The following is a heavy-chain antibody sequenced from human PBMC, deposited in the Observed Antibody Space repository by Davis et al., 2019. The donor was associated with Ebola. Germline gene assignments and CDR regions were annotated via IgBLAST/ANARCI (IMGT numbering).Heavy chain of an antibody. J-gene: IGHJ4*02. Sequence: MPSETLSLTCTVSDYSISTGFSWGWIRQPPGKGLEWIGSIYHNGRTNDNTSLKKRLTISLDTSKNQFSLRLRSVTAADTAVYFCARDFVYWGQGTLVTVSS. V-gene: IGHV4-38-2*02. CDR3: ARDFVY. CDR2: IYHNGRT. CDR1: DYSISTGFS.